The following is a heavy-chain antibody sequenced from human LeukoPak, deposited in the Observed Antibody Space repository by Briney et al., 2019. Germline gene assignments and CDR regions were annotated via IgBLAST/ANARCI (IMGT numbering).Heavy chain of an antibody. J-gene: IGHJ4*02. Sequence: GGSLRLSCAASGFTFSSYGMSWVRQAPGKGPEWVSAISGSGGSTYYADSVKGRFTISRDNAKNSLYLQMNSLRAEDTAVYYCARDCTSCYGMDYWGQGTLVTVSS. D-gene: IGHD2-2*01. V-gene: IGHV3-23*01. CDR2: ISGSGGST. CDR1: GFTFSSYG. CDR3: ARDCTSCYGMDY.